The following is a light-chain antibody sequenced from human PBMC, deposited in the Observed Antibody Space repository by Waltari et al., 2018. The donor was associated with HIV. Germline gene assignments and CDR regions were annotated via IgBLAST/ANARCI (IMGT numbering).Light chain of an antibody. Sequence: QSALTQPASVSGSPGQSVTIPCTTTTSDFGRYNSVPWYQQHPGNVPKVIIYEVTSRPSGVPHRFSGSRSGNTASLTISGLQAEDEAVYYCSTHTTTDTLMFGGGTKLTVL. CDR2: EVT. J-gene: IGLJ3*02. V-gene: IGLV2-14*03. CDR1: TSDFGRYNS. CDR3: STHTTTDTLM.